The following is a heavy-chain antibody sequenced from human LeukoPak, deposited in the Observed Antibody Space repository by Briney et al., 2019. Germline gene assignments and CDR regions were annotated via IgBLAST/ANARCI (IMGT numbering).Heavy chain of an antibody. J-gene: IGHJ6*03. CDR3: ARATSSGWYIYMDV. CDR1: GGSISSGSYY. D-gene: IGHD6-19*01. V-gene: IGHV4-61*02. Sequence: PSQTLSLTCTVSGGSISSGSYYWSWIRQPAGKGLEWIGRIYTSGSTNYNPSLKSRVTMSVDTSKNQFSLKLSSVTAADTAVYYCARATSSGWYIYMDVWGKGTTVTVSS. CDR2: IYTSGST.